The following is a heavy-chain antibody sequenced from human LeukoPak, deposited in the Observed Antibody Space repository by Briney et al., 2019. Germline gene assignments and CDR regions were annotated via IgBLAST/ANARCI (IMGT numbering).Heavy chain of an antibody. CDR2: IYYSGST. J-gene: IGHJ4*02. CDR3: ARTLYDFWSGYLIDY. CDR1: GGSISSYY. V-gene: IGHV4-59*01. D-gene: IGHD3-3*01. Sequence: SETLSLTCTVSGGSISSYYWSWIRQPPGKGLEWIGYIYYSGSTNYNPSLKSRVTIPVDTSKNQFSLKLSSVTAADTAVYYCARTLYDFWSGYLIDYWGQGTLVTVSS.